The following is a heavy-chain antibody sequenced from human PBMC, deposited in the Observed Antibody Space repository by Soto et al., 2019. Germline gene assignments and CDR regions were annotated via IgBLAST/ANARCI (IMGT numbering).Heavy chain of an antibody. D-gene: IGHD4-4*01. CDR1: GYSFTSYW. CDR3: ARRRTVTDRYDY. Sequence: GESLKISCKGSGYSFTSYWITWVRQMPGKGLEWMGRIDPSDSYINQSPSFEGHVTISVDKSISTAYLEWSSLKASDTAMYYCARRRTVTDRYDYWGQGTLVTVSS. J-gene: IGHJ4*02. CDR2: IDPSDSYI. V-gene: IGHV5-10-1*01.